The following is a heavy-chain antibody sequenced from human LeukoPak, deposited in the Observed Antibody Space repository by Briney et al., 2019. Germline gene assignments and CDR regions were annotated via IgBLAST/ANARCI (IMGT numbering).Heavy chain of an antibody. Sequence: GSLRLSCTASGFTFSDYYMSWIRQPPGKGLELIWSIYYSGITYYNPSLKSRVTISVDTSKNQFSLKLSSVTAADTAVYYCARLRDGNKLGLYNYFMDVWGKGTTVTISS. CDR3: ARLRDGNKLGLYNYFMDV. CDR1: GFTFSDYY. V-gene: IGHV4-39*01. CDR2: IYYSGIT. J-gene: IGHJ6*03. D-gene: IGHD5-24*01.